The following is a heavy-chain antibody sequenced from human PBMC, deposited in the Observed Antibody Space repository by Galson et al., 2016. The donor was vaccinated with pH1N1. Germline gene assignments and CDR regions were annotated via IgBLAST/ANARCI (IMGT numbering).Heavy chain of an antibody. J-gene: IGHJ6*02. CDR1: GFTFSTYW. V-gene: IGHV3-7*03. CDR2: IKEDGSEK. Sequence: SLRLSCAASGFTFSTYWMAWVRQAPGKGLEWVGNIKEDGSEKYHVGSLQGRFTISRDNAKNSLFLQMNSLRSEDTAVYYCARSGGSDMDVWGQGTTVTVSS. CDR3: ARSGGSDMDV. D-gene: IGHD2-15*01.